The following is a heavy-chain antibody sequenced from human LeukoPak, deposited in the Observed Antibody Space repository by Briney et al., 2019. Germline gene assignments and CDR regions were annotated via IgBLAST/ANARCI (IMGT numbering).Heavy chain of an antibody. V-gene: IGHV1-18*01. CDR3: TRASFDH. Sequence: ASVKVSCKASGYTFVTYGINWVRQAPGQRPEWMGWISTYNGNTKYALKFQDSVTLTRDTSTTTAYMELRSLTSDDRAVYYCTRASFDHWGQGTLVIVSS. J-gene: IGHJ4*02. CDR1: GYTFVTYG. CDR2: ISTYNGNT.